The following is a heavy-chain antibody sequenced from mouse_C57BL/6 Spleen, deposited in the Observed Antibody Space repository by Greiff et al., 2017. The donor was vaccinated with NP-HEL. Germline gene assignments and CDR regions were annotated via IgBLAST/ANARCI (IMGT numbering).Heavy chain of an antibody. V-gene: IGHV1-55*01. J-gene: IGHJ3*01. D-gene: IGHD1-1*01. CDR3: ARDGIDYYGSSYEGFAY. Sequence: QVQLQQSGAELVKPGASVKMSCKASGYTFTSYWITWVKQRPGQGLEWIGDIYPGSGSTNYNEKFKSKATLSVDTSSSTAYMKLSSLTSEDSAVYYCARDGIDYYGSSYEGFAYWGQGTLVTVSA. CDR2: IYPGSGST. CDR1: GYTFTSYW.